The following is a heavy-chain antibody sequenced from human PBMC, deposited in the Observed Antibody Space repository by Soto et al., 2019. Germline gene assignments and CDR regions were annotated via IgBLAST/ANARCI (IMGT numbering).Heavy chain of an antibody. V-gene: IGHV3-30*18. Sequence: QVQLVESGGGVVQPGRSLRLSCAASGFTFSSYGMHWVRQAPGKGLERVAVISYDGSNKYYADSVKGRFTISRDNSKNARYQKMNCVRAENTAMYYWEKEAGPGGGSELYYGMYVWCQGTTDTVSS. CDR2: ISYDGSNK. J-gene: IGHJ6*02. D-gene: IGHD1-7*01. CDR3: EKEAGPGGGSELYYGMYV. CDR1: GFTFSSYG.